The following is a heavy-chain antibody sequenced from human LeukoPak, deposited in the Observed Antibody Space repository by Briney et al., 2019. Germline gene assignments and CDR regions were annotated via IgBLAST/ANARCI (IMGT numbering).Heavy chain of an antibody. D-gene: IGHD3-22*01. CDR2: IRSKAYGGNT. V-gene: IGHV3-49*04. J-gene: IGHJ6*02. CDR3: TTYDPSNYYGMDV. Sequence: GGSLRLSCTASGFTFGDYAMTWVRQAPGKGLEWVGFIRSKAYGGNTEFAASVKGRFIISRDDSKCIAYLQMNSLKTEDTAVYYCTTYDPSNYYGMDVWGQGTTVTVS. CDR1: GFTFGDYA.